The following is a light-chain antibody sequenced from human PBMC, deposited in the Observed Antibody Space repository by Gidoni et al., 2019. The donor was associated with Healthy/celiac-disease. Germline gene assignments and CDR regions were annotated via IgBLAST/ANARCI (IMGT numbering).Light chain of an antibody. J-gene: IGLJ2*01. CDR2: GNS. V-gene: IGLV1-40*01. CDR3: QSYDSRLSGSV. Sequence: QSVLTQPPSVSGAPGQRVTISCTGSSSNIGAGYDVHVYQKLPGTATKLLIYGNSNRPSGVPDRLSGSKSGTSASLAITGLQDEDEADYYCQSYDSRLSGSVFGGGTKLTVL. CDR1: SSNIGAGYD.